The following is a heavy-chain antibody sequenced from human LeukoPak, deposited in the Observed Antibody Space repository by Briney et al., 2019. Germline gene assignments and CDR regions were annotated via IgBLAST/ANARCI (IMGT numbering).Heavy chain of an antibody. CDR1: GFTFSSYW. CDR3: ARDERLLSFLK. CDR2: INSDGSST. J-gene: IGHJ4*02. D-gene: IGHD3-3*01. Sequence: GGSLRLSCTASGFTFSSYWMHWVRQAPGKGVVWVSRINSDGSSTNYADSVKGRFTISRDNSKNTLYLQMNSLRAEDTAIYYCARDERLLSFLKWGQGTLVTVSS. V-gene: IGHV3-74*01.